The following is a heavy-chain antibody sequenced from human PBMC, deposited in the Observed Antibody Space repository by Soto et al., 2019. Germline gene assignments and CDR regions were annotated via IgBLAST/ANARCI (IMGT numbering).Heavy chain of an antibody. J-gene: IGHJ6*02. Sequence: PGGSLRLSCTASGFTLGDYAMSWVRQAPGKALEWVGFIRSKAYGGTTEYAASVKGRFTISRDDSKSIAYLQMNSLKTEDTAVYYCTRVGIAAAGKYYYGMDVWGQGTTVTVSS. V-gene: IGHV3-49*04. CDR3: TRVGIAAAGKYYYGMDV. CDR1: GFTLGDYA. D-gene: IGHD6-13*01. CDR2: IRSKAYGGTT.